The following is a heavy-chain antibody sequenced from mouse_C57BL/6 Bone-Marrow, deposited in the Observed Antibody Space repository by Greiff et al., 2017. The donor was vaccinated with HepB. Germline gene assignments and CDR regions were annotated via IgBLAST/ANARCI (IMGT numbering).Heavy chain of an antibody. CDR1: GYSFTSYY. V-gene: IGHV1-66*01. J-gene: IGHJ3*01. D-gene: IGHD1-1*01. CDR2: IYPGSGNT. CDR3: ARSGSSYDQAWFAY. Sequence: VHLVESGPELVKPGASVKISCKASGYSFTSYYIHWVKQRPGQGLEWIGWIYPGSGNTKYNEKFKGKATLTADTSSSTAYMQLSSLTSEDSAVYYCARSGSSYDQAWFAYWGQGTLVTVSA.